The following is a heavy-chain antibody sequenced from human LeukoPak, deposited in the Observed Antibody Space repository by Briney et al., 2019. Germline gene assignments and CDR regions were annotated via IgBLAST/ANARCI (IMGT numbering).Heavy chain of an antibody. CDR1: GFTFSSYG. CDR3: AKLGSSWYYFDY. Sequence: GSLRLSCAASGFTFSSYGMSWVRQAPGKGLEWVSDISGSGGITNYADSVKGRFIISRDSSKETLDLQMNSLRVEDTAVYYCAKLGSSWYYFDYWGQGTLVTVSS. V-gene: IGHV3-23*01. J-gene: IGHJ4*02. CDR2: ISGSGGIT. D-gene: IGHD6-13*01.